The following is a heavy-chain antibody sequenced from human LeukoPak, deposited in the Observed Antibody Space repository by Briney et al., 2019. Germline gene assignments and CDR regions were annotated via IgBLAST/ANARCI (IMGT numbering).Heavy chain of an antibody. CDR2: IKQDGSEK. J-gene: IGHJ4*02. Sequence: GGSLRLSCAASGFTFSSYWMSWVRQAPGKGLEWVAYIKQDGSEKYYVDSVKGRFTISRDNAKYSLYLQMNSLRAEDTAVYYCARDHCSSTSCHNDYWGQGTLVTVSS. CDR1: GFTFSSYW. CDR3: ARDHCSSTSCHNDY. V-gene: IGHV3-7*01. D-gene: IGHD2-2*01.